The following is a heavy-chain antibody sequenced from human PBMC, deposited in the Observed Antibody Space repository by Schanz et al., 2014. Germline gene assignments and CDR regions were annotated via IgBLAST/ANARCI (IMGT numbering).Heavy chain of an antibody. CDR3: AGAVATIRADSFDI. CDR1: RIIFGTYS. V-gene: IGHV3-21*01. D-gene: IGHD5-12*01. Sequence: EVQLVESGGGLVKPGGSLRLSCTASRIIFGTYSMNWIRQTPKGLEWVSSINSRSNFIYYADSVKGRFTISRDNAKNSLYLQMNSRRAEDTAVYYCAGAVATIRADSFDIWGQGTRVAVSS. J-gene: IGHJ3*02. CDR2: INSRSNFI.